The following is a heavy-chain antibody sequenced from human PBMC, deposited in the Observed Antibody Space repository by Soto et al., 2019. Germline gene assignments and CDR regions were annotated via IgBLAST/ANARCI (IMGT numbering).Heavy chain of an antibody. D-gene: IGHD4-17*01. Sequence: GGSLRLSCAASGFTFSSYAMHWVRQAPGKGLEYVSAISSNGGSTYYANSVKGRFTISRDNSKNTLYLQMGSLRAEDMAVYYCARGAGYGDPYYYYYMDVWGKGTTVTVSS. V-gene: IGHV3-64*01. CDR1: GFTFSSYA. J-gene: IGHJ6*03. CDR2: ISSNGGST. CDR3: ARGAGYGDPYYYYYMDV.